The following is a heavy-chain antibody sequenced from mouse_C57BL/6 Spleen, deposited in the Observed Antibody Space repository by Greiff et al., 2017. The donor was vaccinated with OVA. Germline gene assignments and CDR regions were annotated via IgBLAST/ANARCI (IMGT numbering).Heavy chain of an antibody. J-gene: IGHJ1*03. CDR2: ISYDGSN. V-gene: IGHV3-6*01. D-gene: IGHD1-1*01. CDR1: GYSITSGYY. Sequence: EVQLQESGPGLVKPSQSLSLTCSVTGYSITSGYYWHWIRQFPGNKLEWMGYISYDGSNNYNPSPKNRISITRDTSKNQFFLKLNSVTTEDTATYYCASPYYGSSVYWYFDVWGTGTTVTVSS. CDR3: ASPYYGSSVYWYFDV.